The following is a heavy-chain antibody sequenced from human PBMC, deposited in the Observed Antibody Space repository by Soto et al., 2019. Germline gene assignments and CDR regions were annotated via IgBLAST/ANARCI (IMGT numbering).Heavy chain of an antibody. D-gene: IGHD1-1*01. Sequence: QVQLVESGGGVVQPGRSLRLSCAASGFTFSNYAMHWVRQAPGKGLEWVALTSYDGNNEYYTDSVKGRFTISRDNSKNTLFLQMNSPRPEDTAVYHCAKDKGVFNWATSYFDYWGQGALVTVSS. V-gene: IGHV3-30*18. CDR2: TSYDGNNE. J-gene: IGHJ4*02. CDR3: AKDKGVFNWATSYFDY. CDR1: GFTFSNYA.